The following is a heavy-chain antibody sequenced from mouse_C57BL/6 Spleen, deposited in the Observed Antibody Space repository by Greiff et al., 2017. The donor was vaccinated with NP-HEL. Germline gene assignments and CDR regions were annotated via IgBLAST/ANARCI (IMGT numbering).Heavy chain of an antibody. Sequence: EVQLQQSGPELVKPGASVKISCKASGYTFTDYYMNWVKQSHGKSLEWIGDINPNNGGTSYNQKFKGKATLTVDKSSSTAYMELRSLTSEDSAVYYCARNYDYELYAMDYWGQGTSVTVSS. CDR3: ARNYDYELYAMDY. V-gene: IGHV1-26*01. CDR1: GYTFTDYY. D-gene: IGHD2-4*01. CDR2: INPNNGGT. J-gene: IGHJ4*01.